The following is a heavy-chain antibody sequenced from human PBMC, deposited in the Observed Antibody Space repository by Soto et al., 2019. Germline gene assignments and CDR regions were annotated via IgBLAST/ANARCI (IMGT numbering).Heavy chain of an antibody. CDR3: ARQLIGYCSSTSCPNHYGMDV. CDR2: IDPSDSYT. V-gene: IGHV5-10-1*01. CDR1: GYSFTSYW. D-gene: IGHD2-2*01. Sequence: GESLKISCKGSGYSFTSYWISWVRQMPGKGLEWMGRIDPSDSYTNYSPSFQGHVTISADKSISTAYLQWSSLKASDTAMYYCARQLIGYCSSTSCPNHYGMDVWGQGTTVTAP. J-gene: IGHJ6*02.